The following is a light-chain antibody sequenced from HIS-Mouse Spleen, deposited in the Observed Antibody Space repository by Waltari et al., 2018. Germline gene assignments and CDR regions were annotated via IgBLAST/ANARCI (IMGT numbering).Light chain of an antibody. CDR2: WAS. J-gene: IGKJ4*01. CDR3: QQYYSTPLT. V-gene: IGKV4-1*01. CDR1: PSFLYSSNNKNY. Sequence: DIVMTQSPDSLAVSLCERATINCKSSPSFLYSSNNKNYLAWYQQKPGQPPKLLIYWASTRESGVPDRFSGSGSETDFTLTISSLQAEDVAVYYCQQYYSTPLTFGGGTKVEIK.